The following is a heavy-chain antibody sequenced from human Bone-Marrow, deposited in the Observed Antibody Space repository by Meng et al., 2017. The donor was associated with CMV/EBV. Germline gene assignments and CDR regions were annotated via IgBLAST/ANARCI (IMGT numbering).Heavy chain of an antibody. CDR1: GFTFSSYS. D-gene: IGHD1-7*01. CDR3: ARDFNWNYGYGMDF. V-gene: IGHV3-21*01. Sequence: GESLKIYCAASGFTFSSYSMNWVRQAPGKGLEWVSSISSSSNYIYYADSVKGRFTISRDNAKNSLYLQMNSLRAEDTAVYYCARDFNWNYGYGMDFWCQGTTVTVSS. J-gene: IGHJ6*02. CDR2: ISSSSNYI.